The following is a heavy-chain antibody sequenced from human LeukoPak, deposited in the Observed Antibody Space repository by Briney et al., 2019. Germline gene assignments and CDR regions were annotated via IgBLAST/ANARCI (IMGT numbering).Heavy chain of an antibody. D-gene: IGHD5-24*01. V-gene: IGHV4-34*01. Sequence: SETLSLTCAIYGGSFSGFYWSWIRQPPGKGLEWIGEINHSGSTNYHPSLKSRVTISVDTSKNQFSLKLSSVTAADAAVYYCARATEMARRYGAQGTRVSVSS. CDR2: INHSGST. CDR3: ARATEMARRY. J-gene: IGHJ4*02. CDR1: GGSFSGFY.